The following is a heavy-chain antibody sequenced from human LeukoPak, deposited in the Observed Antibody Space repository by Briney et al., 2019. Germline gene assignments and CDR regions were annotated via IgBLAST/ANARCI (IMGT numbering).Heavy chain of an antibody. J-gene: IGHJ3*02. CDR3: TSIHILTGSGRDDVFDI. V-gene: IGHV3-15*01. Sequence: GGSLRLSCAASGFTFSNVWMNWVRQAPGKGLEWVGRIKSKTDGGTTHYAAPVQGRFTISRDDSKNTLFLQMNSLRTGDTAVYYCTSIHILTGSGRDDVFDIWGQGTMVTVSS. CDR2: IKSKTDGGTT. CDR1: GFTFSNVW. D-gene: IGHD3-9*01.